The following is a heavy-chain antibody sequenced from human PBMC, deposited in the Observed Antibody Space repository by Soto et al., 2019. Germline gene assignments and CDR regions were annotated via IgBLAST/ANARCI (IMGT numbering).Heavy chain of an antibody. CDR3: ARGSPEYYDFWSGYYRPANWFDP. D-gene: IGHD3-3*01. Sequence: SETLSLTCTVSGGSISSYYWSWIRQPPGKGLEWIGYIYYSGSTNYNPSLKSRVTISVDTSKNQCSLKLSSVTAADTAVYYCARGSPEYYDFWSGYYRPANWFDPWGQGTLVTVSS. J-gene: IGHJ5*02. V-gene: IGHV4-59*01. CDR1: GGSISSYY. CDR2: IYYSGST.